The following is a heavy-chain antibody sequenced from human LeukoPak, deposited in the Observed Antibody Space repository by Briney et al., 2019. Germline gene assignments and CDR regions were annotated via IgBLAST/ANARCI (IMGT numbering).Heavy chain of an antibody. CDR2: ISSSGGTI. J-gene: IGHJ6*02. V-gene: IGHV3-48*03. Sequence: GGSLRLSCAASGFTFSSYEMNWVRQAPGKGLEWVSYISSSGGTIYYADSVKGRFTISRDNAKNSLYLQMNSLRAEDTAVYYCARRGRYGMDVWGQGTTVTVSS. D-gene: IGHD3-10*01. CDR1: GFTFSSYE. CDR3: ARRGRYGMDV.